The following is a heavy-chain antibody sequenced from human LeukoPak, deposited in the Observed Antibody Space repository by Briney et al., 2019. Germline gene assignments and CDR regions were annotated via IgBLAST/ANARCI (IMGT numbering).Heavy chain of an antibody. Sequence: GASVKVSCKASGYTFTGYYMHWVRQAPGQGLEWMGWVNPNSGGKNYAKKFQGRVTMTRDTSISTAYMELSRLRSDDTAVYYCARWEGHQKAFDYWGQGTLVTVSS. J-gene: IGHJ4*02. CDR1: GYTFTGYY. D-gene: IGHD1-26*01. V-gene: IGHV1-2*02. CDR2: VNPNSGGK. CDR3: ARWEGHQKAFDY.